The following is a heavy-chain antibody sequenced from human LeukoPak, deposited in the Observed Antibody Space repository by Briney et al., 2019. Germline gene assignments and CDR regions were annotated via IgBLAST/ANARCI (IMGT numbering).Heavy chain of an antibody. CDR2: IYYSGST. Sequence: PSETLSLTCTVSGGSISSGDYYWSWIRQPLGKGLEWIGYIYYSGSTYYNPSLKSRVTISVDTSKNQFSLKLSSVTAADTAVYYCARVHTNLYAPIVGASGVWYFDLWGRGTLVTVSS. D-gene: IGHD1-26*01. J-gene: IGHJ2*01. CDR3: ARVHTNLYAPIVGASGVWYFDL. V-gene: IGHV4-30-4*02. CDR1: GGSISSGDYY.